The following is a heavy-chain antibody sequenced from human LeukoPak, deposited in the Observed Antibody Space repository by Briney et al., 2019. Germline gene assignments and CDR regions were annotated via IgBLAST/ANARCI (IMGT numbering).Heavy chain of an antibody. Sequence: ASVKVSCKDSGYTFTGYYMHWVRQAPGQGVEGMGWINPNSGGTNYAQKFQGRVTMTRDTSISTAYMELSRLRSDDTAVYYCARLVGAAPAGWYDAFDIWGQGTMVTVSS. CDR1: GYTFTGYY. V-gene: IGHV1-2*02. D-gene: IGHD1-26*01. CDR3: ARLVGAAPAGWYDAFDI. J-gene: IGHJ3*02. CDR2: INPNSGGT.